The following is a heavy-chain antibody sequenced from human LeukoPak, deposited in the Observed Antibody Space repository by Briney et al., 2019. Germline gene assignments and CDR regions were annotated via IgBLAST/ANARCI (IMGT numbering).Heavy chain of an antibody. D-gene: IGHD4-17*01. CDR1: GYTFTSYA. J-gene: IGHJ6*02. CDR3: ARVDTRSYGDYYYYGMDV. V-gene: IGHV1-3*01. Sequence: ASVKVSCKASGYTFTSYAMHWVRQAPGQRLEGMGWINAGNGNTKYSQKFQGRVTITRDTSASTAYMELSSLRSEDTAVYYCARVDTRSYGDYYYYGMDVWGQGTTVTVSS. CDR2: INAGNGNT.